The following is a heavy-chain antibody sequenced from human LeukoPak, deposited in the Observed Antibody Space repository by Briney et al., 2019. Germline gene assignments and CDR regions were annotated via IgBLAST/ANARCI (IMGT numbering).Heavy chain of an antibody. CDR1: GFTFSRYA. V-gene: IGHV3-23*01. CDR3: ARVAGWHWFDP. J-gene: IGHJ5*02. D-gene: IGHD6-19*01. CDR2: IRPSGDNT. Sequence: GGSLRLSCEASGFTFSRYAMNWVRQAPGRGLEWVSSIRPSGDNTYYGDSVKGRFTISRDNSKNTVYLQMNNMRVDDTAVYYCARVAGWHWFDPWGQGTLVTVSS.